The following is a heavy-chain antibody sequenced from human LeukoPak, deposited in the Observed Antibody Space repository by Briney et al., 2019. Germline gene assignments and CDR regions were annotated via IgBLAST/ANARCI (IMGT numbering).Heavy chain of an antibody. CDR2: ISYDGSNK. Sequence: PGGSLRHSCAASGFTFSSYWMHWVRQAPGKGLEWVAVISYDGSNKYYADSVKGRFTISRDNSKDTLYLQMNSLRAEDTAVYYCALLGDYSFWGQGTLVTVSS. CDR1: GFTFSSYW. CDR3: ALLGDYSF. V-gene: IGHV3-30*03. D-gene: IGHD4-17*01. J-gene: IGHJ4*02.